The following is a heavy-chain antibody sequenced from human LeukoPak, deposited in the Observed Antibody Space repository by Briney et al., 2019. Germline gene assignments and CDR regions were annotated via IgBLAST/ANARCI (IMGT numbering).Heavy chain of an antibody. V-gene: IGHV1-69*06. CDR3: ARSGDSSGYYYGLFYY. CDR1: GGTFSSYA. D-gene: IGHD3-22*01. Sequence: ASVKVSCKASGGTFSSYAISWVRQAPGQGLGWMGGIIPIFGTANYAQKFQGRVTITADKSTSTAYMELSSLRSEDTAVYYCARSGDSSGYYYGLFYYWGQGTLVTVSS. CDR2: IIPIFGTA. J-gene: IGHJ4*02.